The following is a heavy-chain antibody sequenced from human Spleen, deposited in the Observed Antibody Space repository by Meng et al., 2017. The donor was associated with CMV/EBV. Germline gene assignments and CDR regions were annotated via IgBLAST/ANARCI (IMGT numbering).Heavy chain of an antibody. CDR2: INHSGST. CDR1: GGSFSGYY. D-gene: IGHD6-13*01. V-gene: IGHV4-34*01. J-gene: IGHJ5*02. Sequence: QVQVQQWGGGLLEPSETLSLTCAVYGGSFSGYYWSWIRQPPGKGLEWIGEINHSGSTNYNPSLKSRVTISVDTSKNQFSLKLSSVTAADTAVYYCARGRRIAAAGTLYPWGQGTLVTVSS. CDR3: ARGRRIAAAGTLYP.